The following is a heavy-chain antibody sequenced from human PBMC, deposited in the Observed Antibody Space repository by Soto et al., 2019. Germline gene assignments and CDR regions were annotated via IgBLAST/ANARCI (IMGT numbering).Heavy chain of an antibody. CDR1: GFTFSSYW. D-gene: IGHD3-22*01. J-gene: IGHJ3*02. CDR3: ARAHPNYYDSSGYYSDAFDI. CDR2: IKPEGNEK. V-gene: IGHV3-7*04. Sequence: GGSLRLSCAASGFTFSSYWMSWVRQAPGKGLEWVANIKPEGNEKYYVDSVKGRFTISRDNSKNTLYLQMNSLRAEDTAVYYCARAHPNYYDSSGYYSDAFDIWGQGTMVTVSS.